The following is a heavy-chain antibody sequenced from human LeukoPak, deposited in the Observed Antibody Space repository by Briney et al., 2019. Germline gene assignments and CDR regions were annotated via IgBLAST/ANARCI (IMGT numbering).Heavy chain of an antibody. V-gene: IGHV3-21*01. CDR3: AREGLPSGATKIFDY. CDR1: GFTFSSYS. D-gene: IGHD2-15*01. Sequence: GGSLRLSCAVSGFTFSSYSMHWVRQAPGKGLEWVSCIRTVTSSIYYADAVKGRFTVSRDNAKNSLYLEMNSLRAEDAAVYYCAREGLPSGATKIFDYWGQGTLVAVSS. J-gene: IGHJ4*02. CDR2: IRTVTSSI.